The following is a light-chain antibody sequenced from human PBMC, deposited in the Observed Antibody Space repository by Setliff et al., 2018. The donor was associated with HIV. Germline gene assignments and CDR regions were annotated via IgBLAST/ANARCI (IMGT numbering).Light chain of an antibody. V-gene: IGLV2-23*02. J-gene: IGLJ1*01. CDR3: CSNAGRNSAYG. CDR2: EFT. Sequence: QSALAQPASVSGSPGQSITISCTGTTTDVGSYNLVSWYQQHPGKAPKLLIYEFTKRPSGVSYRFYGSNSGNTASLTIYGLQAEDEAHYYCCSNAGRNSAYGFGTGTRSPS. CDR1: TTDVGSYNL.